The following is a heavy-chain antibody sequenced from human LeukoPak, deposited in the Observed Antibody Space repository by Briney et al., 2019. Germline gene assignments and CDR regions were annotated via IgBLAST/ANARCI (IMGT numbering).Heavy chain of an antibody. D-gene: IGHD6-19*01. J-gene: IGHJ4*02. CDR1: GFTFSSYW. CDR3: AKDTGIAVAGANDY. CDR2: INSDGSST. V-gene: IGHV3-74*01. Sequence: GGSLRLSCAASGFTFSSYWMHWVRQAPGKGLVWVSRINSDGSSTSYADSVKGRFTISRDNAKNTLYLQMNSLRDEDTAVYYCAKDTGIAVAGANDYWGQGTLVTVSS.